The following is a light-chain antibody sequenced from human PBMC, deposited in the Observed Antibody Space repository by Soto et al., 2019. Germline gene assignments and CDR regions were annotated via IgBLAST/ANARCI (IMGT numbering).Light chain of an antibody. CDR1: SSDVGGYNY. V-gene: IGLV2-11*01. Sequence: QSALTQPRSVSGSPGQSVTISCTGTSSDVGGYNYVSWYQQHPGKVPKLMIYDVSKWPSGVPDRFSGSRSSNTASLTISGLQAEDEADYYCCSYAGSYTLVFGGGTKLTLL. J-gene: IGLJ3*02. CDR2: DVS. CDR3: CSYAGSYTLV.